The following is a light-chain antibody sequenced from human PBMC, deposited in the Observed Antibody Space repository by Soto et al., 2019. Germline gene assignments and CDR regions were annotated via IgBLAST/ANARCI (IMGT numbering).Light chain of an antibody. Sequence: SYELTQPPSVSVSPGQTASITCSGDKSGDKYACWYQQKPGQSPVLVIYQDSKRPSGIPERFSGSNSGNTATLTISGTQAMDEADYYCQAWDSSIFYVFGTGTKVTVL. CDR1: KSGDKY. CDR2: QDS. CDR3: QAWDSSIFYV. V-gene: IGLV3-1*01. J-gene: IGLJ1*01.